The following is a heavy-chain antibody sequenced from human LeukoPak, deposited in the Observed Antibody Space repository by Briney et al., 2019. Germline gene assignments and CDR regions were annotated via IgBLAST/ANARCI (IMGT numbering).Heavy chain of an antibody. CDR3: ARDFGYCDSSGYYQDNAFDI. V-gene: IGHV4-61*02. CDR1: GGSISTGSYY. CDR2: IYTSGST. D-gene: IGHD3-22*01. J-gene: IGHJ3*02. Sequence: SETLSLTCTVSGGSISTGSYYWSWIRQPAGKGLEWIGRIYTSGSTNYNPSLKSRVTISVDTSKNQFSLKLTSVTAADTAVYYCARDFGYCDSSGYYQDNAFDIWGQGTMVTVSS.